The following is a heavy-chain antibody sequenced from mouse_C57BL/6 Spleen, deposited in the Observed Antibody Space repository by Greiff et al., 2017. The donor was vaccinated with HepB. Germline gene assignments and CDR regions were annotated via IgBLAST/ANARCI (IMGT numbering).Heavy chain of an antibody. CDR3: AREGENRWYFDV. CDR2: IDPSDSET. J-gene: IGHJ1*03. V-gene: IGHV1-52*01. Sequence: QVQLQQPGAELVRPGSSVKLSCKASGYPFTSYWMHWVKQRPIQGLEWIGNIDPSDSETHYNQKFKDKATLTVDKSSSTAYMQLSSLTSEDSAVYYCAREGENRWYFDVWGTGTTVTVSS. CDR1: GYPFTSYW.